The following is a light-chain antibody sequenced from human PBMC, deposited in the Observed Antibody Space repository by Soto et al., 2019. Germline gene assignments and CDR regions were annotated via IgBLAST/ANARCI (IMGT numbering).Light chain of an antibody. Sequence: QTVVTQEPSFSVSPGRTVTITCGLSSGSVSTSYYPSGYQQTPGQAPRTLIYSTNNPSSGLPDRFSGSILGNKAALTLTGAQTDYESDYFFVLYMGSGIWVFGVGTKVTVL. CDR2: STN. V-gene: IGLV8-61*01. CDR1: SGSVSTSYY. CDR3: VLYMGSGIWV. J-gene: IGLJ3*02.